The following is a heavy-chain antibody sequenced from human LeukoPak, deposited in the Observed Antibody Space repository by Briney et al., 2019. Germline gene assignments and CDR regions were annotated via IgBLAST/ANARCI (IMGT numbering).Heavy chain of an antibody. J-gene: IGHJ6*02. CDR1: GGTFSSYA. V-gene: IGHV1-69*01. Sequence: ASVKVSCKASGGTFSSYAISWVRQAPGQGLEWMGGIIPIFGTANYAQKFQGRVTITADESTSTAYMELSSLRSEDTAVYYCARAAVEGVIIQLCYYYYGMDVWGQGTTVTVSS. CDR2: IIPIFGTA. D-gene: IGHD3-10*01. CDR3: ARAAVEGVIIQLCYYYYGMDV.